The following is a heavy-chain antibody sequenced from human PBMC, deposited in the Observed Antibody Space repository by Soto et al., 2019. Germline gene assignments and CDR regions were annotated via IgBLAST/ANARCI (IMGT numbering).Heavy chain of an antibody. CDR2: ISAYNGNT. Sequence: ASVKVSFKASGYTFTSYGISWLRQAPGQGLEWMGWISAYNGNTNYAQKLQGRVTMTTDTSTSTAYMELRSLRSDDTAVYYCARDENSSGWYFYYYYYYGMDVWGQGTTVTVSS. V-gene: IGHV1-18*01. CDR3: ARDENSSGWYFYYYYYYGMDV. J-gene: IGHJ6*02. CDR1: GYTFTSYG. D-gene: IGHD6-19*01.